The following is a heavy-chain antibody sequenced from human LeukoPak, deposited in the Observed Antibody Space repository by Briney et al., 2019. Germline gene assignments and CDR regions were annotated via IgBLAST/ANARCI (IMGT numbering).Heavy chain of an antibody. CDR2: IWYDGSNK. CDR1: GFTFRSYW. CDR3: AKDRLRVGATAYFDY. D-gene: IGHD1-26*01. V-gene: IGHV3-33*06. Sequence: PGGSLRLSCAASGFTFRSYWMHWVRQAPGKGLEWVAVIWYDGSNKYYADSVKGRFTISRDNSKNTLYLQMNSLRAEDTAVYYCAKDRLRVGATAYFDYWGQGTLVTVSS. J-gene: IGHJ4*02.